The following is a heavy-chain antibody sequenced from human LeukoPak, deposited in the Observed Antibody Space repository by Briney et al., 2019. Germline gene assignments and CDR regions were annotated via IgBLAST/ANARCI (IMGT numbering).Heavy chain of an antibody. CDR2: IKQDGSEK. CDR1: GFTFSTYA. CDR3: ASVEHSSSWYVY. J-gene: IGHJ4*02. D-gene: IGHD6-13*01. Sequence: GRSLRLSCTASGFTFSTYAMHWVRQAPGKGLEWVANIKQDGSEKYYVDSVKGRFTISRDNAKNSLYLQMNSLRAEGTAVYYCASVEHSSSWYVYWGQGTLVTVSS. V-gene: IGHV3-7*03.